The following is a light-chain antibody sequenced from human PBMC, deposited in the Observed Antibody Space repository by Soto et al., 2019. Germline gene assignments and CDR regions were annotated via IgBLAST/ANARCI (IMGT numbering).Light chain of an antibody. J-gene: IGLJ7*01. CDR1: SSNIETNT. Sequence: QSVLTQPPSASGTPGQRVTIFCSGSSSNIETNTVNWYQQLPGTAPKILIYSNSQRPSGVPDRFSSSKSGTSASLTISGLQSEDEADYYCAAWDDSLSGPVFGGGTQLTVL. V-gene: IGLV1-44*01. CDR3: AAWDDSLSGPV. CDR2: SNS.